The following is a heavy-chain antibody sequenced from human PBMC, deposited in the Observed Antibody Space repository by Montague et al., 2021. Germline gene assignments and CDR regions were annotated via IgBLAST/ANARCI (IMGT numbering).Heavy chain of an antibody. D-gene: IGHD5-24*01. Sequence: QSGAEVKKPGESLKISCKGSGYSFTRYWIGWVRQMPGKGLEWMGIIYPGNSDTRYSPSFQGQVTISADKSISTAYLQWSSLKASDTAMYYCARGRGDGNNWAWDFDYWGQGTLVTVSS. CDR2: IYPGNSDT. J-gene: IGHJ4*02. CDR3: ARGRGDGNNWAWDFDY. V-gene: IGHV5-51*01. CDR1: GYSFTRYW.